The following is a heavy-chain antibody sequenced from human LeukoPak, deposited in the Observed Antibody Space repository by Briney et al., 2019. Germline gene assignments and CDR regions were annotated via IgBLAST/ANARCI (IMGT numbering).Heavy chain of an antibody. Sequence: SETLSLTCTVSGGSISSYYWSWIRQPPGKGLEWIGYIYYSGSTNYNPSLKSRVTISVDTSKNQFSLKLSSVTAADTAVYYCARALVVRLREGYFDYWGQGTLVTVSS. CDR3: ARALVVRLREGYFDY. J-gene: IGHJ4*02. CDR2: IYYSGST. V-gene: IGHV4-59*01. CDR1: GGSISSYY. D-gene: IGHD4-17*01.